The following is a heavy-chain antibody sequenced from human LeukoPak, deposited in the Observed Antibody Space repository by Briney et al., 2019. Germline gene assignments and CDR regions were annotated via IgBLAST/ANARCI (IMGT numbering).Heavy chain of an antibody. CDR2: IFYSGST. CDR1: GGSTSSSTYY. CDR3: ARISEGAVLDN. Sequence: SETLSLTCTVSGGSTSSSTYYWGWIRQPPGKGLEWIGSIFYSGSTYYNPSLKSLVTISLDTSKNQFSLKLSSVTAADTAVYYCARISEGAVLDNWGQGALVTVSS. D-gene: IGHD3-16*01. V-gene: IGHV4-39*01. J-gene: IGHJ4*02.